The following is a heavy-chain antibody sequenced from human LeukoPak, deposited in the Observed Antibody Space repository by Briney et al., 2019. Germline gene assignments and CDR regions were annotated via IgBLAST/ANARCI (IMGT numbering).Heavy chain of an antibody. CDR1: GYTFTGYY. CDR3: ARVEGFSPGPYYFDY. CDR2: INPNSGGT. Sequence: EASVKVSCKASGYTFTGYYMHWVRQAPGQGLEWMGWINPNSGGTNYAQKFQGRVTMTRDTSISTAYMELSRLRSDDTAVYYCARVEGFSPGPYYFDYWGQGTLVTVSS. J-gene: IGHJ4*02. D-gene: IGHD3-3*01. V-gene: IGHV1-2*02.